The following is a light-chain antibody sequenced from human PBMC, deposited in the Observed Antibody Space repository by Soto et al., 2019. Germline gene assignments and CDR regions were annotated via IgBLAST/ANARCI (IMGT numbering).Light chain of an antibody. Sequence: DIQMTQSPSTLSASVGVRVTITCRASQSISSWLAWYQQKPGKAPKLLIYKASSLESGVPSRFSGSGSGTEFTLTISSLQPDDFATYYCQQYNSYPYTFGQGTKLEIK. CDR1: QSISSW. J-gene: IGKJ2*01. CDR2: KAS. V-gene: IGKV1-5*03. CDR3: QQYNSYPYT.